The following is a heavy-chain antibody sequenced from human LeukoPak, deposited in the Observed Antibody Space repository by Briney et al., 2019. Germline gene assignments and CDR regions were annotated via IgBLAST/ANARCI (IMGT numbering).Heavy chain of an antibody. CDR1: GGSISSGDYY. J-gene: IGHJ4*02. Sequence: SQTLSLTRTVSGGSISSGDYYWSWIRQPPGKGLEWIGYIYYSGSTYYNPSLKSRVTISVDTSKNQFSLKLSSVTAADTAVYYCVKPRVGVAGFFDYWGQGTLVTVSS. CDR3: VKPRVGVAGFFDY. CDR2: IYYSGST. V-gene: IGHV4-30-4*08. D-gene: IGHD6-19*01.